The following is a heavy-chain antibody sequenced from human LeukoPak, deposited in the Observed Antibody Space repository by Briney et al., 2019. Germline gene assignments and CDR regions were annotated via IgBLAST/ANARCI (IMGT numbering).Heavy chain of an antibody. D-gene: IGHD3-10*01. CDR2: IYYSGST. J-gene: IGHJ4*02. V-gene: IGHV4-39*01. CDR3: ARRPLHYYGSGSGFDY. CDR1: GGSISSSSYY. Sequence: PSETLSLTCTVSGGSISSSSYYWGWIRQPPGKGLEWIGSIYYSGSTYYNPSLKSRVTISVDTSKNQFSLKLSSVTAADTAVYYCARRPLHYYGSGSGFDYWGQGTLVTVSS.